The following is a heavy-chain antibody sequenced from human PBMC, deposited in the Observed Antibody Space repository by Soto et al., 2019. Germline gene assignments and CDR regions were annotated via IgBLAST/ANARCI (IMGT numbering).Heavy chain of an antibody. CDR1: GFSLSTSGVG. D-gene: IGHD3-10*01. CDR2: IYWDDDK. CDR3: ARRLRQSVNSGDSGAFDI. J-gene: IGHJ3*02. V-gene: IGHV2-5*02. Sequence: QITLQESAPVLVRPTETLMLTCTYSGFSLSTSGVGVGWVRQPPGKALEWLAVIYWDDDKRYMPSLQNRLTITKDTSRNQVVLAMTHMLPMDTGTYYCARRLRQSVNSGDSGAFDIWGHGTVVAVS.